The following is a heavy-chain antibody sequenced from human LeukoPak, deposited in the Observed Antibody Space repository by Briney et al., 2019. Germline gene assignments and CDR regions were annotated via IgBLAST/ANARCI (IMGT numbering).Heavy chain of an antibody. V-gene: IGHV4-34*01. CDR1: GGSFSGYY. CDR2: INHSGST. CDR3: ARTTYSNPGGFDY. D-gene: IGHD4-4*01. J-gene: IGHJ4*02. Sequence: SETLSLTCAVYGGSFSGYYWSWIRQPPGKGLEWIGEINHSGSTNYNPSLKSRVTISVDTSKNQLSLKLSSVTAADTAVYYCARTTYSNPGGFDYWGQGTLVTVSS.